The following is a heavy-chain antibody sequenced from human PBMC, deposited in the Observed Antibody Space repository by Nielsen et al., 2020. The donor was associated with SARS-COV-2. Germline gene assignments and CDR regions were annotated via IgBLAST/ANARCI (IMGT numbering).Heavy chain of an antibody. CDR1: GFTFSSYA. D-gene: IGHD1-26*01. V-gene: IGHV3-23*01. CDR3: AKLHSEDV. J-gene: IGHJ6*02. CDR2: ISGSGGST. Sequence: GESLKISCAASGFTFSSYAMSWVRQAPGKGLEWVSAISGSGGSTYYADSVKGRLTISRDNSKNTLYLQMNSLRAEDTAVYYCAKLHSEDVWGQGTTVTVPS.